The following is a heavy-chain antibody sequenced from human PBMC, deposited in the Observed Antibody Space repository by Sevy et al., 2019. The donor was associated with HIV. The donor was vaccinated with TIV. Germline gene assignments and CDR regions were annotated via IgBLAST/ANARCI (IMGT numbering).Heavy chain of an antibody. Sequence: GGSLRLSCAASGFTFSDYYMNWVRQAPGKGLEWVSSISGRSSYIHYADSVRGRFTISRDNANNSLYLQMNSLRVDDTALYFCARDGGCSSTSCLLYFDSWGQGALVTVSS. J-gene: IGHJ4*02. CDR3: ARDGGCSSTSCLLYFDS. V-gene: IGHV3-21*01. CDR1: GFTFSDYY. CDR2: ISGRSSYI. D-gene: IGHD2-2*01.